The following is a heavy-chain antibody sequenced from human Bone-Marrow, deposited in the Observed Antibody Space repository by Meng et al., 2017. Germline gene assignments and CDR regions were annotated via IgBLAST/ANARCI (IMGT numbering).Heavy chain of an antibody. D-gene: IGHD5-24*01. V-gene: IGHV4-34*01. CDR2: INHSGST. CDR1: CGSFSGYY. Sequence: VPLQEGGAGLLKASEPLSLTCAVYCGSFSGYYWSWILQPPGKGLEWIGEINHSGSTNYNPSLKSRVTISVDTSKNQFSLKLSSVTAADTAVYYCARGRGDGYNYDYWGQGTLVTVSS. J-gene: IGHJ4*02. CDR3: ARGRGDGYNYDY.